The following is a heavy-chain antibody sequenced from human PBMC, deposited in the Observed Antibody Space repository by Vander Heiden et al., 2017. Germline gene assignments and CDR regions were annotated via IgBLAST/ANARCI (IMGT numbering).Heavy chain of an antibody. CDR2: ISWNRESR. CDR3: AKGDYGMDV. V-gene: IGHV3-9*01. J-gene: IGHJ6*02. Sequence: EVQLVESGGGLVQPGRSLRLSCAASGFTFDDYAMHWVRQAPGKGLEWVSGISWNRESRGDADSVKGRFTISRDKAKNSMYMKMNSLRAEDTALDDCAKGDYGMDVWGQGTPVTVSS. CDR1: GFTFDDYA.